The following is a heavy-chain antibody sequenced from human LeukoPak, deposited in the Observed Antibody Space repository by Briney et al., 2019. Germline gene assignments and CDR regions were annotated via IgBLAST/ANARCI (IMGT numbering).Heavy chain of an antibody. CDR2: IDHSGST. V-gene: IGHV4-34*01. CDR3: ARHGTSGTNLNWFDP. Sequence: PSETLSLTCAVYGGSFSGYYWTWIRQPPGKWLEWIGKIDHSGSTNYNPSLKSRVTISVDTSKNQFSLKLSSVTAADTAVYYCARHGTSGTNLNWFDPWGQGTLVTVSS. J-gene: IGHJ5*02. D-gene: IGHD1-1*01. CDR1: GGSFSGYY.